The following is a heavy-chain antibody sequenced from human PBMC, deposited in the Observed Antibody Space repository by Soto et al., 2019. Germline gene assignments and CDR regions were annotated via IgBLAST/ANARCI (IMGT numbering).Heavy chain of an antibody. D-gene: IGHD3-10*01. V-gene: IGHV1-2*04. CDR2: INPNSGGT. J-gene: IGHJ5*02. CDR3: ARGHRFYGSGRLRDWFDP. CDR1: GYTFTGYY. Sequence: SVKVSFKASGYTFTGYYMHWVRQAPVQGLEWMGWINPNSGGTNYAQKFQGWVTMTRDTSISTAYMELSRLRSDDTAVYYCARGHRFYGSGRLRDWFDPWGQGTLVTVYS.